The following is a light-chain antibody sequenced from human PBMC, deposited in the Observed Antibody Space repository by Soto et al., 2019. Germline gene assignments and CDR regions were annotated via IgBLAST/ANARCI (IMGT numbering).Light chain of an antibody. CDR1: LSISNY. CDR2: DAS. Sequence: EMVMTQSPDTLSVSPGERATLSCRASLSISNYLAWYQQKPGQAPRLLIYDASTRATGIPARFSGSGSGTEFTLAISSLQSEDSAVYYCQQYSYQGTFGQGTKVDIK. CDR3: QQYSYQGT. V-gene: IGKV3-15*01. J-gene: IGKJ1*01.